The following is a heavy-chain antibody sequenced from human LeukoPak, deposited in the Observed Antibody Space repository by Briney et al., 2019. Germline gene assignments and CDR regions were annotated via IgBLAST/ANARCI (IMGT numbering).Heavy chain of an antibody. CDR2: IIPIFGTA. Sequence: ASVKVSCKASGGTFSSYAISWVRQPPGQGLEWMGGIIPIFGTANYAQKFQGRVTITADESTSTAYMELSSLRSEDTAVYYCARTAAAGHFDYWGQGTLVTVSS. CDR3: ARTAAAGHFDY. J-gene: IGHJ4*02. D-gene: IGHD6-13*01. V-gene: IGHV1-69*13. CDR1: GGTFSSYA.